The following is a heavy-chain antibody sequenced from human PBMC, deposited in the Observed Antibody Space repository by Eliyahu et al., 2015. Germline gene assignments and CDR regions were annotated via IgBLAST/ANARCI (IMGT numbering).Heavy chain of an antibody. CDR2: INANHGGT. D-gene: IGHD7-27*01. J-gene: IGHJ4*02. CDR3: ARDRADTSNWEFDY. V-gene: IGHV1-2*04. Sequence: QVQMVQSGAEVKKPGASVKVSCKASGYTFSDYVIHWVRQAPGQGLEWMGWINANHGGTQYAQKFQGWVTMTRDTSISTSYLELRRLTSDDTAVYYCARDRADTSNWEFDYWGQGTLVTVSS. CDR1: GYTFSDYV.